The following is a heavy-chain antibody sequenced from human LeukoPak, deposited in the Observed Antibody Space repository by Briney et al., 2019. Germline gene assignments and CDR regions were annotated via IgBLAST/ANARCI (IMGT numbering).Heavy chain of an antibody. CDR2: ISGSGGST. CDR1: GFTFSSYA. D-gene: IGHD2-2*01. V-gene: IGHV3-23*01. Sequence: GGSLRLSCAASGFTFSSYAMSWVRQAPGKGLEWVSAISGSGGSTYYADSVKGRFTISRDNSKNTLYLQMYSLRAEDTAVYYCAKAPVADIVVVPAAIHFDYWGQGTLVTVSS. J-gene: IGHJ4*02. CDR3: AKAPVADIVVVPAAIHFDY.